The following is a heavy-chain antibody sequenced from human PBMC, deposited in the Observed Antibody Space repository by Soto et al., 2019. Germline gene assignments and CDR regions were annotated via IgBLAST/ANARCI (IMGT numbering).Heavy chain of an antibody. CDR2: MNPNSGNT. Sequence: ASVKVSCKASGYTFTSYDINWVRQATGQGLEWMGWMNPNSGNTGYAQKFQGRVTMTRNTSISTAYMELSSLRSEDTAVYYCARDMRGYCSSTSCHYMDVWGKGTTVTVSS. J-gene: IGHJ6*03. V-gene: IGHV1-8*01. CDR1: GYTFTSYD. D-gene: IGHD2-2*03. CDR3: ARDMRGYCSSTSCHYMDV.